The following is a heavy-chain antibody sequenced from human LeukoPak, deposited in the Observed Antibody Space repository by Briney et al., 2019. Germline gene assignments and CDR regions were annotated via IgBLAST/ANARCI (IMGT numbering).Heavy chain of an antibody. J-gene: IGHJ5*02. CDR1: Y. CDR2: INPNSGGT. Sequence: YMXWVRRAPGQGLEWMGWINPNSGGTNYAQKFQGRVTMTRDTSISTAYMELSRLRSDDTAVYYCARGWGDCSSTSCYHSWSDPWGQGTLVTVSS. D-gene: IGHD2-2*01. CDR3: ARGWGDCSSTSCYHSWSDP. V-gene: IGHV1-2*02.